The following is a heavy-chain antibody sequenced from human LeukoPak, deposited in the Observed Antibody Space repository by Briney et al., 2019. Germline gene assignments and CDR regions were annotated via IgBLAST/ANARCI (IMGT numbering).Heavy chain of an antibody. CDR2: MPDDGSYR. CDR1: GFTFSSYG. D-gene: IGHD3-16*01. J-gene: IGHJ4*02. Sequence: GRSLRLPCAASGFTFSSYGMHWVRQAPGKGLEWVAVMPDDGSYRNYADSLKGRFTISRDNSKNTLYLQMNSLIPDDTAVYYCAKDWGGKVDYWGQGTLVTVSS. V-gene: IGHV3-30*18. CDR3: AKDWGGKVDY.